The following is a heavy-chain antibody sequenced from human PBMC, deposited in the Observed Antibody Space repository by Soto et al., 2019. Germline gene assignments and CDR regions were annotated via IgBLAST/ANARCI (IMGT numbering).Heavy chain of an antibody. D-gene: IGHD3-22*01. V-gene: IGHV3-23*01. CDR3: AKDLALGYYDSSGYSDY. CDR1: GFTFSSYA. CDR2: ISGSGGST. J-gene: IGHJ4*02. Sequence: GSLRLSCAASGFTFSSYAMSWVRQAPGKGLEWVSAISGSGGSTYYADSVKGRFTISRDNSKNTLYLQMNSLRAEDTAVYYCAKDLALGYYDSSGYSDYWGQGTLVTVSS.